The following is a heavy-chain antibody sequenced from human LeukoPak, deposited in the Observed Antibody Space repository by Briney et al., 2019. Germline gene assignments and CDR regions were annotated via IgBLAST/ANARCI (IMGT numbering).Heavy chain of an antibody. D-gene: IGHD1-14*01. Sequence: GASVKVSCKPSGYIFTSYDINWVGQATGQGPEWMGWMNPNSGKKGYAQKFQGRVTMTRNTSISTAYMELSRLRSEDTAVYYCARELNRDGFDPWGQGALVTVSS. J-gene: IGHJ5*02. CDR3: ARELNRDGFDP. CDR2: MNPNSGKK. V-gene: IGHV1-8*01. CDR1: GYIFTSYD.